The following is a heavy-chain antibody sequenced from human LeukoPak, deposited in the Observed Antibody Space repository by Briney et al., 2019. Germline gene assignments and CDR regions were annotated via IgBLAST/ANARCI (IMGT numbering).Heavy chain of an antibody. V-gene: IGHV5-10-1*01. J-gene: IGHJ4*02. Sequence: GESLKISCKGSGYSFTTYWISWVRQMPGKGLEWGGRIDPSDSYTNYSPSFQGHVTISADNSFSTAYLQWSSLKASDTAMYYCARHAKAYGSSCDYWGQGTLVTVSS. CDR1: GYSFTTYW. CDR2: IDPSDSYT. CDR3: ARHAKAYGSSCDY. D-gene: IGHD6-13*01.